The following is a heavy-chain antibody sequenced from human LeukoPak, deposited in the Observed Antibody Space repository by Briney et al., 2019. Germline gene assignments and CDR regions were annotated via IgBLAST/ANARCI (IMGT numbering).Heavy chain of an antibody. Sequence: SETLSLTCAVYGGSFSGYYWGWIRQPPGKGPEWIGSIYYSGSTYYNPSLKSRVTISVDTSKNQFSLKLSSVTAADTAVYYCASSYSGSYYGFDYWGQGTLVTVSS. CDR2: IYYSGST. CDR1: GGSFSGYY. V-gene: IGHV4-39*01. D-gene: IGHD1-26*01. CDR3: ASSYSGSYYGFDY. J-gene: IGHJ4*02.